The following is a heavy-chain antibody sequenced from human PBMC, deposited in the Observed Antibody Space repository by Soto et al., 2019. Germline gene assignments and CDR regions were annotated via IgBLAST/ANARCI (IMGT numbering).Heavy chain of an antibody. J-gene: IGHJ5*02. D-gene: IGHD5-18*01. CDR2: IIPLSGTP. CDR3: TRGIQLWS. CDR1: GGTFSNYA. V-gene: IGHV1-69*06. Sequence: QLQLVQSGAEVKKPGSSVKVSCKASGGTFSNYALTWVRQAPGQGLEWMGGIIPLSGTPNYAQKFQGRVTITADKSTTTVYMELSSLRSEDTAVYYCTRGIQLWSWGQGTLVTVSS.